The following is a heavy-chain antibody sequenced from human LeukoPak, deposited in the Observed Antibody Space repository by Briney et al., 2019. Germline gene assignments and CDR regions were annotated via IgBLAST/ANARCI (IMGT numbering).Heavy chain of an antibody. CDR3: ARDRLVRYFDWLYLTPEY. J-gene: IGHJ4*02. D-gene: IGHD3-9*01. Sequence: GASVKVSCKASGGTFSNYAISWVRQAPGQGLEWMGGIIPIFGTANFAQKFQGRVTITADESTSTVYMELSSLRSEDTAVYYCARDRLVRYFDWLYLTPEYWGQGTLVTVSS. CDR1: GGTFSNYA. V-gene: IGHV1-69*13. CDR2: IIPIFGTA.